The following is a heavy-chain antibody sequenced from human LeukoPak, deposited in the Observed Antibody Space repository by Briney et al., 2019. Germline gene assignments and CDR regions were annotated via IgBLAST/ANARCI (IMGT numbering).Heavy chain of an antibody. D-gene: IGHD3/OR15-3a*01. J-gene: IGHJ3*02. Sequence: SETLSLTCAVSGYSISSGYYWGWIRQPPRKGLEWIGSIYHSGSTYYNPSLKSRVTISVDTSKNQFSLKLSSVTAADTAVYYCARVSMDYAFDIWGQGTMVTVSS. CDR2: IYHSGST. CDR1: GYSISSGYY. CDR3: ARVSMDYAFDI. V-gene: IGHV4-38-2*01.